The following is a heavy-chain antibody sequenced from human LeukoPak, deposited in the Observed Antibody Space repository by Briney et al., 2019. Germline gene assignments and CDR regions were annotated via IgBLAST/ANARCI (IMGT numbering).Heavy chain of an antibody. CDR1: GFTFSSYA. V-gene: IGHV3-30-3*01. CDR2: ISYEGSSK. J-gene: IGHJ3*02. CDR3: AREISTSSSWYGDDAFDI. D-gene: IGHD6-13*01. Sequence: PGGSLRLSCTASGFTFSSYAIHWVRQAPGKGLEWVTLISYEGSSKYYADSVRGRFIISRDNSKNTLFLQMSSLRAEDTAVYYCAREISTSSSWYGDDAFDIWGQGTMVTVSS.